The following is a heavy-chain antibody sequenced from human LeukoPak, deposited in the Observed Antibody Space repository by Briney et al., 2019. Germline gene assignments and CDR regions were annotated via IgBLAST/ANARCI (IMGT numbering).Heavy chain of an antibody. D-gene: IGHD4-17*01. Sequence: PGRSLRLSCAASGFSFSSYAMHWVRQAPGKGLEWVAVIWYDGSNKYYADSVRGRFTISRDNSKNPLHLQMNSPRAEDTAAYYCVKSGPDFGDLPSEYYFDFWGQGTLVTVSS. CDR3: VKSGPDFGDLPSEYYFDF. V-gene: IGHV3-33*06. J-gene: IGHJ4*02. CDR2: IWYDGSNK. CDR1: GFSFSSYA.